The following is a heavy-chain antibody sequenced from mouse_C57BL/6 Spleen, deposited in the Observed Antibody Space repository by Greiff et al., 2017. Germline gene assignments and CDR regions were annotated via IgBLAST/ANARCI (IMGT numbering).Heavy chain of an antibody. Sequence: QVQLKESGAELVRPGTSVKMSCKASGYTFTNYWIGWAKQRPGHGLEWIGDIYPGGGYTNYNEKFKGKATLTADKSSSTAYMQFSSLTSEYSAIYYCARWEDSSGYFDYWGQGTTLTVSS. V-gene: IGHV1-63*01. CDR1: GYTFTNYW. CDR2: IYPGGGYT. D-gene: IGHD3-2*02. CDR3: ARWEDSSGYFDY. J-gene: IGHJ2*01.